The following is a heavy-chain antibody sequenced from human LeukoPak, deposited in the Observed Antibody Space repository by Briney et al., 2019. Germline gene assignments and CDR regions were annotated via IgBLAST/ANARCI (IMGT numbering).Heavy chain of an antibody. Sequence: ASVKVSCKASGYTFTSYGISWVRQAPGQGLEWMGWISAYNGNTSYAQKLQGRVTMTTDTSTSTAYMELRSLRSDDTAVYYCARDRPNVVAAIRNDYWGQGTLVTVSP. CDR2: ISAYNGNT. D-gene: IGHD2-15*01. V-gene: IGHV1-18*01. J-gene: IGHJ4*02. CDR1: GYTFTSYG. CDR3: ARDRPNVVAAIRNDY.